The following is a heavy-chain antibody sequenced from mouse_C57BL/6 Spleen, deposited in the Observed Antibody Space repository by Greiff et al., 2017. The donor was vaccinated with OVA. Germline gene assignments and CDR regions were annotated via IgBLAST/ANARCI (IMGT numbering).Heavy chain of an antibody. CDR3: ASQYPYYFDY. J-gene: IGHJ2*01. D-gene: IGHD5-1*01. V-gene: IGHV5-6*01. Sequence: EVKLMESGGDLVKPGGSLKLSCAASGFTFSSYGMSWVRQTPDKRLEWVATISSGGSYPYYPDSVKGRFTISRDNAKTTLYLQMSSRKSEDTAMYYCASQYPYYFDYWGQGTTLTVSS. CDR1: GFTFSSYG. CDR2: ISSGGSYP.